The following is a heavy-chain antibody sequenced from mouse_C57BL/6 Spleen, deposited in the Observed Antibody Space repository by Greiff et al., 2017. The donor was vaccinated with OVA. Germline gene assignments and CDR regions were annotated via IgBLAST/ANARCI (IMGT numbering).Heavy chain of an antibody. CDR3: TRESIYYDYEGFAY. D-gene: IGHD2-4*01. CDR2: IYPGNSDT. CDR1: GYTFTSYW. J-gene: IGHJ3*01. Sequence: VQLQQSGTVLARPGASVKMSCKTSGYTFTSYWMHWVKQRPGQGLEWIGAIYPGNSDTSYNQKFKGKAKLTAVTSASTAYMELSSLTNEDSAVYYCTRESIYYDYEGFAYWGQGTLVTVSA. V-gene: IGHV1-5*01.